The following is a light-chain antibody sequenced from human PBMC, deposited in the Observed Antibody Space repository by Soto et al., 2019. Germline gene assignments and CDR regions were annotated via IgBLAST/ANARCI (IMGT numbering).Light chain of an antibody. J-gene: IGLJ1*01. CDR1: SSDVGGYNY. CDR3: SSYTSRSTRYG. Sequence: QSALTQPASVSGSPGQSITISCTGTSSDVGGYNYVSWYQQHPGKAPKPMIYDVSNRPSGVSNRFSGSKSGNTASLTISGLQAEDEADYYCSSYTSRSTRYGFGTGTKLTVL. CDR2: DVS. V-gene: IGLV2-14*01.